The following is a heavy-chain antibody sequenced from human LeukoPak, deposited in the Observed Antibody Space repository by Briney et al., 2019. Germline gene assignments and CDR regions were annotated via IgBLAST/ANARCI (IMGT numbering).Heavy chain of an antibody. V-gene: IGHV4-34*01. CDR2: INHSGST. Sequence: SETLSLTCAVYGGSFSGYYWSWIRQPPGKGLEWIGEINHSGSTNYNPSLKSRVTISVDTSKNQFSLKLSPVTAADTAVYYCALRVLDWYFDLWGRGTLVTVSS. CDR3: ALRVLDWYFDL. D-gene: IGHD3-3*02. CDR1: GGSFSGYY. J-gene: IGHJ2*01.